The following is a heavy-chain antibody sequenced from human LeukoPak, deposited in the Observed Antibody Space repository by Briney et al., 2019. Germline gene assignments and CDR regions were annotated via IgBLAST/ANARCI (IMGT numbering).Heavy chain of an antibody. D-gene: IGHD3-3*01. CDR3: ARGRRFLESYMDV. CDR2: IFHGGST. V-gene: IGHV4-34*01. CDR1: DGSFSGYS. Sequence: SETLSLTCAVYDGSFSGYSWSWIRQPPEKGLEWIGEIFHGGSTNYNPSLKSRVTISLHTSKKQFSLNPSSVTAADTAVYYCARGRRFLESYMDVWGTGTTVTVSS. J-gene: IGHJ6*03.